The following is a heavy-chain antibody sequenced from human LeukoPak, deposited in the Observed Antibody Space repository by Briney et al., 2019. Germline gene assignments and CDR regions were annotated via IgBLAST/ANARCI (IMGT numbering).Heavy chain of an antibody. D-gene: IGHD1-26*01. Sequence: PGGSLRLSCAASGFTFSHYGMHWVRQAPGKGLQWAAIIWYDGSNKYYAESVMGRFTISRDNSKNTVYLQMNSLRAEDTAMYYCARAYSGSHDRLDYWGQGTLVTVSS. CDR3: ARAYSGSHDRLDY. V-gene: IGHV3-33*01. CDR1: GFTFSHYG. CDR2: IWYDGSNK. J-gene: IGHJ4*02.